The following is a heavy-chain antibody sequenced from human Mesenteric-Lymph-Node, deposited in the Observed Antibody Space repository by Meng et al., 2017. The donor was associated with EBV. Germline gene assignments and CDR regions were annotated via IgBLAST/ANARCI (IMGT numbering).Heavy chain of an antibody. Sequence: QDLLVQAGAEGSKPWASVTVSCKASGYSFTTYGIDSVRQAPGQGLEWMGLVNPYTGHTGSAQKFQGRVTLDTDTSTGTAYMELKKLTSDDTAVYYCARRHFSNYVSDFWGQGTLVTVSS. J-gene: IGHJ4*02. CDR3: ARRHFSNYVSDF. D-gene: IGHD4-11*01. V-gene: IGHV1-18*01. CDR1: GYSFTTYG. CDR2: VNPYTGHT.